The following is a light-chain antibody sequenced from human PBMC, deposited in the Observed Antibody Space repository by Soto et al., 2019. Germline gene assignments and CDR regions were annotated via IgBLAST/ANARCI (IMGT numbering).Light chain of an antibody. Sequence: EIMLTQSPATLSLSPGERATLSCRASQSVSSYLAWYQQKPGQAPRLLIYDASNRATGIPARFSASGSETDFTLTISSLEPEDFAVYYCQQRRNWPPTFGQGTKVEIK. V-gene: IGKV3-11*01. CDR2: DAS. J-gene: IGKJ1*01. CDR1: QSVSSY. CDR3: QQRRNWPPT.